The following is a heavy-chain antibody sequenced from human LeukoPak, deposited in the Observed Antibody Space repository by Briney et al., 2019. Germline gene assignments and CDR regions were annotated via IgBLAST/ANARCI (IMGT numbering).Heavy chain of an antibody. CDR2: INHSGST. Sequence: SETPSLTCAVYGGSFSGYYWSWIRQPPGKGLEWIGEINHSGSTNYNPSLKSRVTISVDTSKNQFSLKLNSVTAADTAVYYCARYRSTWPNYFDYWGQGTLVTVSS. V-gene: IGHV4-34*01. CDR3: ARYRSTWPNYFDY. J-gene: IGHJ4*02. CDR1: GGSFSGYY. D-gene: IGHD6-13*01.